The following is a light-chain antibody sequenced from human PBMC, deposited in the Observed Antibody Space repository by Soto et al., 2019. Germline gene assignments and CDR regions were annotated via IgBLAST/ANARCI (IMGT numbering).Light chain of an antibody. V-gene: IGLV2-14*03. CDR2: DVS. CDR1: SSDVGGYSY. J-gene: IGLJ1*01. CDR3: SSFTSSSTRV. Sequence: QSVLTQPASVSGSPGLSIAISCTGTSSDVGGYSYVSWYQQHPGKAPKLIIYDVSNRPSGVSNRFSGSKSGNTASLTISGLQAEDEADYYCSSFTSSSTRVFGTGTKVTVL.